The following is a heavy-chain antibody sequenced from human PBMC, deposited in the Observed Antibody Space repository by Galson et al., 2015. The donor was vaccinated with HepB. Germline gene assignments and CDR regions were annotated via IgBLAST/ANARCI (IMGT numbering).Heavy chain of an antibody. CDR1: GDSVSNNSAA. J-gene: IGHJ6*03. Sequence: CAISGDSVSNNSAAWNWIRQSPPRGLEWLGRTYYRSKWYYDYAVSVKSRITINPDTSKNQFSLQLNSVTPEDTAVYYCARGYYDFWSGYYYYYYMDVWGKGTTVTVSS. CDR2: TYYRSKWYY. D-gene: IGHD3-3*01. V-gene: IGHV6-1*01. CDR3: ARGYYDFWSGYYYYYYMDV.